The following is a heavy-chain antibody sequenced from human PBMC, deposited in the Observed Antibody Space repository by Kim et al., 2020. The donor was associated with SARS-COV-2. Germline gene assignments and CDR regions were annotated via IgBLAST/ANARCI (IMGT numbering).Heavy chain of an antibody. V-gene: IGHV3-49*04. J-gene: IGHJ4*02. Sequence: GGSLRLSCTASGFTFGDYAMSWVRQAPGKGLEWVGFIRSKAYGGTTEYAASVKGRFTISRDDSKSIAYLQMNSLKTEDTAVYYCTRDQYSSGWSTHYYFDFWGQENLVTVSS. D-gene: IGHD6-19*01. CDR1: GFTFGDYA. CDR2: IRSKAYGGTT. CDR3: TRDQYSSGWSTHYYFDF.